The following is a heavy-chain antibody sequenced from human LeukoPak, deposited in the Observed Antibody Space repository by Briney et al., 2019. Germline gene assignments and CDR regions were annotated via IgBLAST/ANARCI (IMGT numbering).Heavy chain of an antibody. J-gene: IGHJ6*03. V-gene: IGHV4-34*01. D-gene: IGHD4-23*01. CDR1: GGSLTGYY. CDR2: INHSGST. Sequence: SETLSLTCAVYGGSLTGYYWSWIRQPPGKGLEWMGEINHSGSTNYNPSLKSRVTISVDTSKNQFSLKLSSVTAADTAVYYCARTRGGVVTRVRNYYYYYMDVWGKGTTVTISS. CDR3: ARTRGGVVTRVRNYYYYYMDV.